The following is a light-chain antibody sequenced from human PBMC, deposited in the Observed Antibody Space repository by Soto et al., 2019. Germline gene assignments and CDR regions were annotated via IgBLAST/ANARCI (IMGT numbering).Light chain of an antibody. Sequence: EIVLTQSPGTLSLSPGERATLSCRASQSVTSSYLVWYQQKPGQAPRLLIYGASSRATGIPDRFSGSGSGTDFTLTISRLEPEDSEVYYCQQYGSLPWTCGQGTKVEIK. CDR1: QSVTSSY. CDR2: GAS. V-gene: IGKV3-20*01. J-gene: IGKJ1*01. CDR3: QQYGSLPWT.